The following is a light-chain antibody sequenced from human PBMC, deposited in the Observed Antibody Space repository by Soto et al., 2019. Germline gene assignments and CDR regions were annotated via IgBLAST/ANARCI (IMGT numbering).Light chain of an antibody. CDR1: QSVLYISDNNSY. Sequence: DIVLSQSPXSLAVSLGDGATLNCKSSQSVLYISDNNSYLPWYHQKLGQPHKLLIYWASSRESGVNDRFSGSGSGTDFTLTIAGMQAEDVAVYYCKQYYTTPLTGGGGPKGDIK. CDR2: WAS. V-gene: IGKV4-1*01. J-gene: IGKJ4*01. CDR3: KQYYTTPLT.